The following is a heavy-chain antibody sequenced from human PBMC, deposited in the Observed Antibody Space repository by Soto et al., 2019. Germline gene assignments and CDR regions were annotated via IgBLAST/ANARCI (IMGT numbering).Heavy chain of an antibody. Sequence: SLKISCKASGATFSRYAISWVLQPPRQGLEWMGGIIPIFGTANYAQKFQGRVTITADESTSTAYMELSSLRSEDTAVYYCARAPRYYGGNRGYFQHWGQGTLVTVSS. CDR3: ARAPRYYGGNRGYFQH. CDR1: GATFSRYA. V-gene: IGHV1-69*01. CDR2: IIPIFGTA. D-gene: IGHD4-17*01. J-gene: IGHJ1*01.